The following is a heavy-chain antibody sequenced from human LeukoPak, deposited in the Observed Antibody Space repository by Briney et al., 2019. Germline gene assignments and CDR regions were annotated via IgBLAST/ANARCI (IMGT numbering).Heavy chain of an antibody. CDR3: AKRDTVTTFGTYKYYFDY. D-gene: IGHD4-11*01. J-gene: IGHJ4*02. CDR2: ISPGGST. CDR1: GFTFGTYG. V-gene: IGHV3-23*01. Sequence: GGSLRLSCAASGFTFGTYGMTWVRQAPGKGLEWVSAISPGGSTFYADSVKGRFTISRDNSKNTLYLQMNSLRAEDTAVYCCAKRDTVTTFGTYKYYFDYWGQGTLVTVSS.